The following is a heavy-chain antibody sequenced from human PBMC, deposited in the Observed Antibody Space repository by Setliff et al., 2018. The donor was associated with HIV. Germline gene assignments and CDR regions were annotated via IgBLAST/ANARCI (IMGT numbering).Heavy chain of an antibody. D-gene: IGHD1-26*01. J-gene: IGHJ6*03. CDR1: GFTFSSYS. CDR3: ARGPLYSGSPADYHYYYMAV. Sequence: GGSLRLSCAASGFTFSSYSMNWVRQAPGKGLEWVSYISSSSSTIYYADSVKGRFTISRDNAKNSLYLQMNSLRAEDTAVYYCARGPLYSGSPADYHYYYMAVWGKGTTVTVSS. V-gene: IGHV3-48*01. CDR2: ISSSSSTI.